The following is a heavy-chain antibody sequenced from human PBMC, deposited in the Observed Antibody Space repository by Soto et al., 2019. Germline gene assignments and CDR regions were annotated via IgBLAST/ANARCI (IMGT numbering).Heavy chain of an antibody. CDR1: GFTFSSYS. V-gene: IGHV3-21*01. D-gene: IGHD5-18*01. Sequence: PGGSLRLSCAASGFTFSSYSMNWVRQAPGKGLEWVSSISSSSYIYYADSVKGRFTISRDNAKNSLYLQMNSLRAEDTAVYYCAGGGYSYGPLDYWGQGTLVTVSS. CDR2: ISSSSYI. CDR3: AGGGYSYGPLDY. J-gene: IGHJ4*02.